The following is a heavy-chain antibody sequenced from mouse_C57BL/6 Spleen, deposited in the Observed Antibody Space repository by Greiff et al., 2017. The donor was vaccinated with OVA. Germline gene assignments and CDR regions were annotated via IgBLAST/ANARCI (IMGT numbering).Heavy chain of an antibody. J-gene: IGHJ2*01. CDR1: GYTFTSYW. V-gene: IGHV1-69*01. Sequence: QVQLQQPGAELVMPGASVKLSCKASGYTFTSYWMHWVKQRPGQGLEWIGEIDPSDSYTNYNQKFKGKSTLTVDKSSSTAYMQLSSLTSEASAVYYCARTETGYYFDYWGQGTTLTVSS. CDR2: IDPSDSYT. CDR3: ARTETGYYFDY. D-gene: IGHD4-1*01.